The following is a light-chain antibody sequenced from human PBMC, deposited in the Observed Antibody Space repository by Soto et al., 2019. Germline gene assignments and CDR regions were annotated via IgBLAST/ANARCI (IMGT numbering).Light chain of an antibody. CDR3: CSFAGNYIYV. CDR2: EVS. V-gene: IGLV2-11*01. CDR1: SSDVGGYNY. J-gene: IGLJ1*01. Sequence: QSALTQPASVSGSPGQSITISCTGTSSDVGGYNYVSWYQQQAGKAPKLIIHEVSNRPSGVPDRFSGSKSGNTASLTISGLQSEDEADYYCCSFAGNYIYVFGTGTKLTVL.